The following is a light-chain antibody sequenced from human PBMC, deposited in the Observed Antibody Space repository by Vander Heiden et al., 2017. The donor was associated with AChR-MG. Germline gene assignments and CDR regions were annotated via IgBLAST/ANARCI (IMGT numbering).Light chain of an antibody. CDR1: RSISSSY. J-gene: IGKJ4*01. Sequence: IVLTQSPGSLPLSQGERGTLSCRASRSISSSYLAWYHQKPGQAPRLLIYGASSRATGIPDRFRGSGSGTDFTLTISRLEPEDFGVYYCQQYGISPLTFGGGTKVEIK. CDR3: QQYGISPLT. V-gene: IGKV3-20*01. CDR2: GAS.